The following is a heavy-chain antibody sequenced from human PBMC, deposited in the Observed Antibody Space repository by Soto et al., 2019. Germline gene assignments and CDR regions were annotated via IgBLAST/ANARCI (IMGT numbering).Heavy chain of an antibody. D-gene: IGHD6-13*01. CDR1: GFTFNDYY. V-gene: IGHV3-11*01. J-gene: IGHJ4*02. CDR3: ARRATAGRSFDY. CDR2: ISSSGNSI. Sequence: QVQLVESGGGLVKPGGSLSLSCAASGFTFNDYYMTWIRQAPGKGLEWVSYISSSGNSIYYADSVKGRFTVSRVNAKNSLYLQMNSLRAEDTAVYYCARRATAGRSFDYWGLGTLVTVSS.